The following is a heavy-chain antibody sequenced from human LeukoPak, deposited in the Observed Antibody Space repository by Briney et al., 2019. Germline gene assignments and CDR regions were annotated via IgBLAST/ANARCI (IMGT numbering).Heavy chain of an antibody. V-gene: IGHV1-18*04. J-gene: IGHJ4*02. CDR3: ARETYYYGSGSYNLDY. Sequence: GASVKVSCKASGYTFTSYGISWVRQAPGQGLEWMGWISAYNGNTNYAQKLQGRVTMTTDTSTSTAYMELRSLRSDDTAVYYCARETYYYGSGSYNLDYWGQGTLVTVSS. CDR1: GYTFTSYG. D-gene: IGHD3-10*01. CDR2: ISAYNGNT.